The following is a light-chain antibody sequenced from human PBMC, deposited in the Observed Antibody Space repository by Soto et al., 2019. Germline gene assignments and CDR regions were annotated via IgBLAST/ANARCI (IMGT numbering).Light chain of an antibody. CDR2: DAS. CDR1: QSISSW. V-gene: IGKV1-5*01. J-gene: IGKJ1*01. CDR3: QQYNSYSRT. Sequence: DIQMTQSPSTLSASVGDRVTITCRASQSISSWLAWYQQKPGKAPKLLIYDASSLESGVPSRFSGSGSGTEFTLTISSLQPDDFATYYCQQYNSYSRTFGQGTIVDIK.